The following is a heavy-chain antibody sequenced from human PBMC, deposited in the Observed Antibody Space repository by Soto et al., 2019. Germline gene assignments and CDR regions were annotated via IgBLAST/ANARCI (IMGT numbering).Heavy chain of an antibody. CDR1: GFTFSSYG. Sequence: GGSLRLSCAASGFTFSSYGMHWVRQAPGKGLEWVAVIWYDGSNKYYADSVKGRFTISRDNSKNTLYLQMNSLRAEDTAVYYCARDSMRQQGGWFDPWGQGTLVTVSS. J-gene: IGHJ5*02. V-gene: IGHV3-33*01. CDR3: ARDSMRQQGGWFDP. D-gene: IGHD2-8*01. CDR2: IWYDGSNK.